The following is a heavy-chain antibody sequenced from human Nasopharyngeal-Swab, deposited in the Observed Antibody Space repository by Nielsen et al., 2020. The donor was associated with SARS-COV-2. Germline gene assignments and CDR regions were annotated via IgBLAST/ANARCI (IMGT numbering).Heavy chain of an antibody. CDR3: ARDGLTMVRGVFDY. Sequence: GESLKISCAASGFTFSSYGMHWVRQAPGKGLEWVAVIWYDGSNKYYADSVKGRSTISRDNSKNTLYLQMNSLRAEDTAVYYCARDGLTMVRGVFDYWGQGTLVTVSS. J-gene: IGHJ4*02. V-gene: IGHV3-33*01. CDR2: IWYDGSNK. D-gene: IGHD3-10*01. CDR1: GFTFSSYG.